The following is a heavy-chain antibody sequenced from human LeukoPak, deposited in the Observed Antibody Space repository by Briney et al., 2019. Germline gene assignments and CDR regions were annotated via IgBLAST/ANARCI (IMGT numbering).Heavy chain of an antibody. Sequence: PGGSLTLSCTASGFNFNTYTMNWVRQAPGQGLEWVSSIGSFSYYIYYADSVKGRFTISRDNAKKSLYLQMNSLRAEDTAVYYCARNRVNWDFDLCGEGTLVTVSS. D-gene: IGHD7-27*01. CDR1: GFNFNTYT. CDR2: IGSFSYYI. J-gene: IGHJ4*02. V-gene: IGHV3-21*01. CDR3: ARNRVNWDFDL.